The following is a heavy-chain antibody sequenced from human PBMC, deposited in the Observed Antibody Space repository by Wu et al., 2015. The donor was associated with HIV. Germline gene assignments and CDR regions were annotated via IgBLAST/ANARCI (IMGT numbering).Heavy chain of an antibody. V-gene: IGHV1-69*13. Sequence: QVQLVQSGAEVKKPGSSVRVSCKASGGSFSSYAVNWVRQAPGQGLEWMGRIIPIFRSANYAQTFQGRVTITADESTSAVYMELSSLRSEDTAVYFCARSSSGWYVAFDYWGQGTLVSVSS. D-gene: IGHD6-19*01. CDR2: IIPIFRSA. CDR1: GGSFSSYA. J-gene: IGHJ4*02. CDR3: ARSSSGWYVAFDY.